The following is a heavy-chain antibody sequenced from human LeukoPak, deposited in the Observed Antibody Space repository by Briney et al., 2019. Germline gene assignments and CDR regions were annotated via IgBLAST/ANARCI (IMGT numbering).Heavy chain of an antibody. D-gene: IGHD3-10*02. CDR3: ARGLVRRGLVDTFDI. V-gene: IGHV4-34*01. CDR1: GGSLSGYY. J-gene: IGHJ3*02. Sequence: SETLSPTCAVYGGSLSGYYWSWIRQPPGKGLEWIGEVNHSGSSNYNPSLKSRVTISVDTAKKQFSLKLISVTAAATAVYDCARGLVRRGLVDTFDIWGQGTMVTVSS. CDR2: VNHSGSS.